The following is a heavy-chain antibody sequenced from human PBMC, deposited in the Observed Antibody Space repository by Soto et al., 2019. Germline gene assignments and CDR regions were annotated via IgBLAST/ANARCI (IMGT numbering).Heavy chain of an antibody. CDR3: ARGDHYFFWSGYFPTYYYSGMAV. V-gene: IGHV1-46*01. CDR2: INPSGGST. D-gene: IGHD3-3*01. J-gene: IGHJ6*02. Sequence: SVKVSCKXAGYSFRNYYIHWVRQDHGQGLEWMGIINPSGGSTSYAQKLQGRVTMTRDTSTSPVYMELSSLRSDATAVYYCARGDHYFFWSGYFPTYYYSGMAVWGQGTTVPVSS. CDR1: GYSFRNYY.